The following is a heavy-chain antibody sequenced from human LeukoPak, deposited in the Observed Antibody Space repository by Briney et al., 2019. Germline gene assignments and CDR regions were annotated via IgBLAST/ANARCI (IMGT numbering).Heavy chain of an antibody. CDR2: ISYDGSNK. CDR3: AKDRERLPTEDY. D-gene: IGHD1-1*01. J-gene: IGHJ4*02. V-gene: IGHV3-30*04. Sequence: GRSLRLSCAASGFTFSSYAMHWVRQAPGKGLEWVAVISYDGSNKYYADSVKGRFTISRDNSKNTLYLQMNSLRAEDTAVYYCAKDRERLPTEDYWGQGTLVTVSS. CDR1: GFTFSSYA.